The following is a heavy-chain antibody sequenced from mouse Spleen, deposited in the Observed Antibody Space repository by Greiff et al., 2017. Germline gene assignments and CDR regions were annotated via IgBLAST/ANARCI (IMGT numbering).Heavy chain of an antibody. CDR2: ISYDGSN. Sequence: EVQLQESGPGLVKPSQSLSLTCSVTGYSITSGYYWKWIRQFPGNKLEWMGYISYDGSNNYNPSLKNRISITRDTSKNQFFLKLNSVTTEDTATYYCARDYDYDKGWFAYWGQGTLVTVSA. V-gene: IGHV3-6*01. J-gene: IGHJ3*01. D-gene: IGHD2-4*01. CDR1: GYSITSGYY. CDR3: ARDYDYDKGWFAY.